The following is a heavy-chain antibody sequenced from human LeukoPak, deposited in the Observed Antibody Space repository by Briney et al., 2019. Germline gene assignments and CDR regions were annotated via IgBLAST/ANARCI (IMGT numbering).Heavy chain of an antibody. CDR1: GYTFTGYY. CDR3: ARGLIYLYYYYYMDV. CDR2: INPNSGGT. D-gene: IGHD2/OR15-2a*01. V-gene: IGHV1-2*02. J-gene: IGHJ6*03. Sequence: ASVKVSCKASGYTFTGYYMHWVRQAPGQGLEWMGWINPNSGGTNYAQKFQGRVTMTRDTSISTAYMELSRLRSDDTAVYYCARGLIYLYYYYYMDVWGKGTTVTVSS.